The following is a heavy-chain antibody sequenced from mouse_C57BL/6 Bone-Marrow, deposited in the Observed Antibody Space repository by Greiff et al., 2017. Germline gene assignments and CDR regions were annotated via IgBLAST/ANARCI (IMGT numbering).Heavy chain of an antibody. Sequence: EVKLVESGGGLLKPGGSLKLSCPASGFPFRDYGMHWVRQAPEKGLDWVAYLSSGSSTIYYADTVKGRFTISRDNAKNTLFRQMTSLRSEDTAMYYCARGYLDYLGQGTTLTVSS. CDR2: LSSGSSTI. D-gene: IGHD2-2*01. J-gene: IGHJ2*01. CDR1: GFPFRDYG. V-gene: IGHV5-17*01. CDR3: ARGYLDY.